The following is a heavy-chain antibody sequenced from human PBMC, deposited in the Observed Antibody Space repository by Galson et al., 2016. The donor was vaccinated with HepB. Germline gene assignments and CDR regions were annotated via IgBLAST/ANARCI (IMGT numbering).Heavy chain of an antibody. CDR1: GFTFSNYH. Sequence: SLRLSCAASGFTFSNYHMNWVRQSQERGLEWVSFVSSGGDTTYYIDSVRGRFTVSRDNSKVTLYLQMDNLRAEDTATYYCAKDHGYCRGGSCHFDRLAWGLGTLVTVSS. CDR3: AKDHGYCRGGSCHFDRLA. V-gene: IGHV3-23*03. CDR2: VSSGGDTT. D-gene: IGHD2-15*01. J-gene: IGHJ5*02.